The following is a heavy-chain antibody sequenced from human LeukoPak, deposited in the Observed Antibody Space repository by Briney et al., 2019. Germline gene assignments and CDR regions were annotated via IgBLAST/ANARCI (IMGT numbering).Heavy chain of an antibody. V-gene: IGHV1-2*04. J-gene: IGHJ4*02. CDR1: GYTFTGYY. CDR3: ARGYSGYDYFDY. Sequence: ASVKVSRKASGYTFTGYYMHWVRQAPGQGLEWMGWINPNSGGTNYAQEFQGWVTMTRDTSISTAYMELSRLRSDDTAVYYCARGYSGYDYFDYWGQGTLVTVSS. CDR2: INPNSGGT. D-gene: IGHD5-12*01.